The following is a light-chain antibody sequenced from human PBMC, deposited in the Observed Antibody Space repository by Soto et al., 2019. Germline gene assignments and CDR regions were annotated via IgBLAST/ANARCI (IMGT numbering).Light chain of an antibody. Sequence: IPMTQSPPTLSASFGDRATRSGRASQGIGNALGWYQQKPGKPPKVLIYGASNLQSGVPPRFSGSGSGTDFTLAISSLQPEDSATDYCLQDINYPWTFGQGNKGDIK. CDR3: LQDINYPWT. J-gene: IGKJ1*01. CDR2: GAS. V-gene: IGKV1-6*01. CDR1: QGIGNA.